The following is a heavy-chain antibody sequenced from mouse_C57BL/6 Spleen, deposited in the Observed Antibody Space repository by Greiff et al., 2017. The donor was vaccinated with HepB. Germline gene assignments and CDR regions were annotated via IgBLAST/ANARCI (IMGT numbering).Heavy chain of an antibody. D-gene: IGHD2-12*01. J-gene: IGHJ4*01. Sequence: EVKLQQSGPELVKPGASVKIPCKASGYTFTDYNMDWVKQSHGKSLEWIGDINPNNGGTIYNQKFKGKATLTVDKSSSTAYMELRSLTSEDAAVYYCARRGYYRGYYAMDYWGQGTSVTVSS. V-gene: IGHV1-18*01. CDR3: ARRGYYRGYYAMDY. CDR1: GYTFTDYN. CDR2: INPNNGGT.